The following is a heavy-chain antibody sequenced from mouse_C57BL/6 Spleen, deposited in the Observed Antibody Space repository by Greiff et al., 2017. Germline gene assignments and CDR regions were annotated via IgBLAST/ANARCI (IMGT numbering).Heavy chain of an antibody. D-gene: IGHD1-1*01. V-gene: IGHV1-82*01. J-gene: IGHJ1*03. Sequence: QVQLQQSGPELVKPGASVKISCKASGYAFSSSWMNWVKQRPGKGLEWIGRIYPGDGDTNYNGKFKGKATLTADKSSIPAYMQLSSLTYEDSAVYFCARYYGSSYWYFDVWGTGTTVTVSS. CDR3: ARYYGSSYWYFDV. CDR2: IYPGDGDT. CDR1: GYAFSSSW.